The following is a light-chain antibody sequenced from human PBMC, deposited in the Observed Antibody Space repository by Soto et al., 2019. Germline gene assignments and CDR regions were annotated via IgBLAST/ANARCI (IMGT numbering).Light chain of an antibody. CDR2: EVN. V-gene: IGLV2-14*01. CDR3: SPYTSSSTLYV. Sequence: QSALTQPASVSGSPRQSITISCTGASSDVGGYTYVSWYQQHPGKAPKLTIYEVNNRPSGVSHRFSDSKSGNTASLTISGLQAEDEADYYCSPYTSSSTLYVFGTGTKVTVL. CDR1: SSDVGGYTY. J-gene: IGLJ1*01.